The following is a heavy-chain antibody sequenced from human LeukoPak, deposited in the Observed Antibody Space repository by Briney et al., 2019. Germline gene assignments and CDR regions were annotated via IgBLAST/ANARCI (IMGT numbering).Heavy chain of an antibody. CDR2: IRSKPYGGTT. Sequence: GRSLRLSCTASGFTFGDYGMSWVRQAPREGLGWVGFIRSKPYGGTTEYAASVKGRFTISRDDSESIAYLQMNSLKTEDTAVYYCTRGDYYDSSGYYLLFDYWGQGTLVTVSS. CDR3: TRGDYYDSSGYYLLFDY. D-gene: IGHD3-22*01. J-gene: IGHJ4*02. V-gene: IGHV3-49*04. CDR1: GFTFGDYG.